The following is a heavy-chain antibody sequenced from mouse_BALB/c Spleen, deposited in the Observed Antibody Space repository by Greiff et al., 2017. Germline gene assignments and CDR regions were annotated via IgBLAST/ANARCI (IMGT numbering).Heavy chain of an antibody. Sequence: EVQVVESGGGLVKPGGSLKLSCAASGFTFSSYAMSWVRQTPEKRLEWVATISSGGSYTYYPDSVKGRFTISRDNAKNTLYLQMSSLRSEDTAMYYCARRYYGYDEAWFAYWGQGTLVTVS. D-gene: IGHD2-2*01. J-gene: IGHJ3*01. CDR2: ISSGGSYT. V-gene: IGHV5-9-3*01. CDR1: GFTFSSYA. CDR3: ARRYYGYDEAWFAY.